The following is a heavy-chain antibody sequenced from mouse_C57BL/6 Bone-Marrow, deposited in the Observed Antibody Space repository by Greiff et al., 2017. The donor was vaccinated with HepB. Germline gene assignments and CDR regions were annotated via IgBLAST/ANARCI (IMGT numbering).Heavy chain of an antibody. CDR3: TRSLYYGSSPYAMDY. Sequence: EVKVVESGEGLVKPGGSLKLSCAASGFTFSSYAMSWVRQTPEKRLEWVAYISSGGDYIYYADTVKGRFTISRDNARNTLYLQMSSLKSEDTAMYYCTRSLYYGSSPYAMDYWGQGTSVTVSS. V-gene: IGHV5-9-1*02. J-gene: IGHJ4*01. D-gene: IGHD1-1*01. CDR1: GFTFSSYA. CDR2: ISSGGDYI.